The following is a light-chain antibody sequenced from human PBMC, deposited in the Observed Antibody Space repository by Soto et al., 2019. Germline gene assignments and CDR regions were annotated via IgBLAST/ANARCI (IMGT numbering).Light chain of an antibody. CDR2: EVN. Sequence: QSVLTQPPSASGSPGQSVTISCTGTSSDIGGYNSVSWYQQHPGKAPRLMIYEVNKRPSGVPDRFSGSKSGYTASLTISGLQAEDEADYYCCSYAGSYPLFGGGTKLTVL. CDR3: CSYAGSYPL. V-gene: IGLV2-8*01. J-gene: IGLJ2*01. CDR1: SSDIGGYNS.